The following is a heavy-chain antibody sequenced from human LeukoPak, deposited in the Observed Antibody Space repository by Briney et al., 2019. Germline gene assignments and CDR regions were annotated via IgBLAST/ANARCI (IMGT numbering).Heavy chain of an antibody. J-gene: IGHJ5*02. CDR2: INAGNGNT. Sequence: ASVKVSCKASGYTFTRYAMHWVRQAPGLRLEWMGWINAGNGNTKYSQKFQGRVTISRDTSANTAYMEVSSLRSEDTAVYYCAREDQPLMGGENWFDPWGQGTLVTVSS. V-gene: IGHV1-3*01. D-gene: IGHD1-26*01. CDR1: GYTFTRYA. CDR3: AREDQPLMGGENWFDP.